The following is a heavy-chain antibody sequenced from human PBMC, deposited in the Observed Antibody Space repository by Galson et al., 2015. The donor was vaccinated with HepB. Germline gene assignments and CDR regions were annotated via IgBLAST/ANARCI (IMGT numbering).Heavy chain of an antibody. D-gene: IGHD3-10*01. J-gene: IGHJ5*02. V-gene: IGHV3-74*01. Sequence: SLRLSCAASGFTFSDFWMHWVRQTPGKGLVWVSRINNDGSGTSYADSVKGRFTISRDNAKNTLYLQMDGLRAEDTAVYYCASSRNYAAGSRIDPWGQGTLVTVSS. CDR1: GFTFSDFW. CDR3: ASSRNYAAGSRIDP. CDR2: INNDGSGT.